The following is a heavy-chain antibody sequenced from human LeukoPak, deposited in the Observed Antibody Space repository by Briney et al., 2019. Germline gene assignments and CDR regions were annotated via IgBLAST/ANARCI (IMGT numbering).Heavy chain of an antibody. J-gene: IGHJ2*01. D-gene: IGHD3-10*01. CDR3: ARVPKHYSPYWYFDL. CDR1: GGSISSYY. CDR2: IYYSGST. Sequence: PSETLSLTCTVSGGSISSYYWRWIRQPPGKGLEWIGYIYYSGSTNYNPSLKSRVTISVDTSKNQFSLKLSSVTAADTAVYYCARVPKHYSPYWYFDLWGRGTLVTVSS. V-gene: IGHV4-59*01.